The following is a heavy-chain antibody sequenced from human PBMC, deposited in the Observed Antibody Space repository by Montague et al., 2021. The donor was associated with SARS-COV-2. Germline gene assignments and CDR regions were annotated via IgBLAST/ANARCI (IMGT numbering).Heavy chain of an antibody. CDR2: INQDETAK. J-gene: IGHJ4*02. D-gene: IGHD3/OR15-3a*01. CDR3: ARSPRGSGTGWLDY. Sequence: SLRLSCAASGFTPGDYQMTWVRQAPGKGLQWVANINQDETAKPXXXSXXGRFTISRDNAKNSLILQMNSLQDEDTAVSYCARSPRGSGTGWLDYWGQGTLVTVSS. CDR1: GFTPGDYQ. V-gene: IGHV3-7*01.